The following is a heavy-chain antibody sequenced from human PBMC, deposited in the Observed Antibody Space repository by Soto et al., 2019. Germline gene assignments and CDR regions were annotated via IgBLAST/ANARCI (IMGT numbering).Heavy chain of an antibody. J-gene: IGHJ4*02. Sequence: SETLSLTCNVSGFSISSGFYWGWVRQPPGKGLEWIGAIYHSGTTYFNPSLKSRVTMAIDTSKNQFPLSLASVAAADTAMYYCARGMNPQDYWGQGTLVTV. D-gene: IGHD6-13*01. CDR3: ARGMNPQDY. V-gene: IGHV4-38-2*02. CDR1: GFSISSGFY. CDR2: IYHSGTT.